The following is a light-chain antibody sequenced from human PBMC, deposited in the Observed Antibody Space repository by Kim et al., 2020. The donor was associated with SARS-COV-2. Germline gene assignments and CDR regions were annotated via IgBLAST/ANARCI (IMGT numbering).Light chain of an antibody. Sequence: QSALTQPASVSGSPGQSITISCTGTSSDVGGYNYVSWYQQHTGKVPKLMIFDVSNRPSGVSNRFSGSKSGNTASLTISGLQAEDEADYYCSSYTSSSTLEVFGTGTKVTVL. J-gene: IGLJ1*01. CDR2: DVS. CDR1: SSDVGGYNY. V-gene: IGLV2-14*03. CDR3: SSYTSSSTLEV.